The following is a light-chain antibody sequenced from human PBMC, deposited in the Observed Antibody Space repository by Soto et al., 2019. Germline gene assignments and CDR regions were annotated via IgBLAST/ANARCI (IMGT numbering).Light chain of an antibody. V-gene: IGLV2-8*01. J-gene: IGLJ2*01. CDR3: SSYAGSNKNVV. Sequence: QSALTQPASVSGSPGQSITISCTGTSSDVGRSNHVSWYQHHPGKAPKLMIYEVNKRPSGVPDRFSGSKSDNTASLTVSGLQTEDEADYYCSSYAGSNKNVVFGGGTKLTVL. CDR2: EVN. CDR1: SSDVGRSNH.